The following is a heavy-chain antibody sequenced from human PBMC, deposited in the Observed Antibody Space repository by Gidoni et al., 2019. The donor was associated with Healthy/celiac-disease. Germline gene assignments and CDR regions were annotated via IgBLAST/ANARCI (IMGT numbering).Heavy chain of an antibody. CDR2: ISWDGGST. CDR3: AKPGLHGLWGAFDI. CDR1: GFTFDDYA. D-gene: IGHD4-4*01. V-gene: IGHV3-43D*04. J-gene: IGHJ3*02. Sequence: EVQLVESGGVVVQPGGSLRLSCAASGFTFDDYAMHWVRQAPGKGLEWVSLISWDGGSTYYADSVKGRFTISRDNSKNSLYLQMNSLRAEDTALYYCAKPGLHGLWGAFDIWGQGTMVTVSS.